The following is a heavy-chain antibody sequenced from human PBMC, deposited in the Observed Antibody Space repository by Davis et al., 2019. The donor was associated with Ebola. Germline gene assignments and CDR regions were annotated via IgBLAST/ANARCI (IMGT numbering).Heavy chain of an antibody. Sequence: GESLKISCAASGFTFSSYGMHWVRQAPGKGLEWVAVISYDGSNKYYADSVKGRFTISRDNSKNTLYLQMNSLRAEDTAVYYCAKDIDYAGMDVWGQGTTVTVSS. V-gene: IGHV3-30*18. CDR3: AKDIDYAGMDV. CDR2: ISYDGSNK. D-gene: IGHD3-16*01. CDR1: GFTFSSYG. J-gene: IGHJ6*02.